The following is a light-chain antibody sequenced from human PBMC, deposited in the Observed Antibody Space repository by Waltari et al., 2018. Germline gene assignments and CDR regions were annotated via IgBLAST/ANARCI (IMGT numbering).Light chain of an antibody. Sequence: QSALTQPASVSGSPGQSITISCPGTSSDVGAYHYVPWYQQHPGKAPKLMIYDVSNRPSGVSNRFSGSKSGNTASLTISGLQAEDEADYYCSSYISSSTLELFGGGTSLTVL. J-gene: IGLJ2*01. CDR1: SSDVGAYHY. CDR3: SSYISSSTLEL. CDR2: DVS. V-gene: IGLV2-14*03.